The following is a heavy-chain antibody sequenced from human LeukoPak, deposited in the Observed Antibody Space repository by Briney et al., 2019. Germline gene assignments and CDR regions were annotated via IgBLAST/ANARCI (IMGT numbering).Heavy chain of an antibody. CDR1: GGSISSGGYY. D-gene: IGHD4-17*01. Sequence: PSETLSLTCTVSGGSISSGGYYWSWIRQHPGKGLEWIGYIYYSGSTYYNPSLKSRVTISVDTSENHFSLKLSSVTAADTAVYYCARVPYGDYYFDYWGQGTLVTVSS. V-gene: IGHV4-31*03. J-gene: IGHJ4*02. CDR2: IYYSGST. CDR3: ARVPYGDYYFDY.